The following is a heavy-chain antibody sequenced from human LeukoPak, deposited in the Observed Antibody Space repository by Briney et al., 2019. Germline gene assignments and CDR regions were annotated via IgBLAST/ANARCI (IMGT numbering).Heavy chain of an antibody. Sequence: SETLSLTCTVSGGSISSYYWSWIRRPPGKGLEWIGYIYYSGSTNYNPSLKSRVTISVDTSKNQFSLKLSSVTAADTAVYFCARYRSSSGWYYFDYWGQGTLVTVSS. CDR3: ARYRSSSGWYYFDY. J-gene: IGHJ4*02. CDR1: GGSISSYY. D-gene: IGHD6-19*01. V-gene: IGHV4-59*08. CDR2: IYYSGST.